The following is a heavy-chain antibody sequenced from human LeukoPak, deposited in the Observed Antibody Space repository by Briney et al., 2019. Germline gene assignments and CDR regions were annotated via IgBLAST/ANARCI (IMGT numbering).Heavy chain of an antibody. CDR2: IWYDGTNK. J-gene: IGHJ4*02. Sequence: GGSLRLSCAASGFTFSDYYMSWIRQAPGKGLEWVAVIWYDGTNKYYADSVKGRFTISRDSPKNTLYLQMNSLRAEDTAVYYCARAAYDNSGYLTLWGQGTLVTVSS. CDR1: GFTFSDYY. CDR3: ARAAYDNSGYLTL. V-gene: IGHV3-33*08. D-gene: IGHD3-22*01.